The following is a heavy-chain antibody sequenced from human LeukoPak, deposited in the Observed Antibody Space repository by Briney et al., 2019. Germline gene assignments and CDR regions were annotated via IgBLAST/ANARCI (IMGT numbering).Heavy chain of an antibody. J-gene: IGHJ4*02. D-gene: IGHD2-15*01. V-gene: IGHV1-18*01. CDR3: ARDCIGCHGFDY. Sequence: GASVKVSRKASRYTFSSYGISRVRQAPGQGLEWMGWVSAYADDTNYVQKFQGRVTMTTDTSTSTAYMELRSLRSDDTAVYYCARDCIGCHGFDYWGQGTLVTVSS. CDR1: RYTFSSYG. CDR2: VSAYADDT.